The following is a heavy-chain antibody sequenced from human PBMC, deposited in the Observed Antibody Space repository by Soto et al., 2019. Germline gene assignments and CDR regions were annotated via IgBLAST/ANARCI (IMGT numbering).Heavy chain of an antibody. CDR1: GGCIRSNNW. D-gene: IGHD1-26*01. J-gene: IGHJ4*02. CDR2: IFHSGST. CDR3: ARVFSGSYSDY. V-gene: IGHV4-4*02. Sequence: SETLSLTCAVSGGCIRSNNWWSWVRQPPGKGLEWIGEIFHSGSTNYNPSLKTRVTISVDKSKNQFSLKLSSVTAADTAVYYCARVFSGSYSDYWGQGTLVTVSS.